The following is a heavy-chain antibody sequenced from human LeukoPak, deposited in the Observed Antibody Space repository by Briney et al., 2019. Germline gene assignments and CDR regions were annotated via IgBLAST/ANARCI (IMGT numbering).Heavy chain of an antibody. CDR2: IYYSGST. Sequence: SETLSLTCTVSGGSISSSSYYWGWIRQPPGKGLEWIGSIYYSGSTYYNPSLKSRVTISVDTSKNQFSLKLSSVTAADTAVYYCARHGSIVVVPAAIQMDVWGKGTTVTVSS. D-gene: IGHD2-2*02. CDR1: GGSISSSSYY. J-gene: IGHJ6*04. V-gene: IGHV4-39*01. CDR3: ARHGSIVVVPAAIQMDV.